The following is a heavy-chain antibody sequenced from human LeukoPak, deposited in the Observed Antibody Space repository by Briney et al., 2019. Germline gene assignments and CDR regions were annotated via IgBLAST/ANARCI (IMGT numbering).Heavy chain of an antibody. CDR1: GGSISNYY. V-gene: IGHV4-59*12. D-gene: IGHD2-15*01. CDR3: ARDLSEYCSGGSCYFGAFDI. Sequence: SETLSLTCTVSGGSISNYYWSWIRQPPGKGLEWIGYIYYSGSTNYNPSLKSRVTISVDTSKNQFSLKLSSVTAADTAVYYCARDLSEYCSGGSCYFGAFDIWGQGTMVTVSS. CDR2: IYYSGST. J-gene: IGHJ3*02.